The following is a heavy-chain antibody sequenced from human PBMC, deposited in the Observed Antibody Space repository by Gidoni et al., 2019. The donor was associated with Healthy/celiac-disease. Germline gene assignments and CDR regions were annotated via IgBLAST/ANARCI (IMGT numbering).Heavy chain of an antibody. V-gene: IGHV4-31*03. CDR2: TYSSGST. D-gene: IGHD2-15*01. CDR1: GGSIRRGGYF. Sequence: QVQLQESGPGLVKPSQTLSLTCTVSGGSIRRGGYFWSWIRQHPGKGLEWIGYTYSSGSTYYNPSLKSRVTISVDTSKNQFSLKLSSVTAADTAVYYCARDERYCSGGSCYGDAFDIWGQGTMVTVSS. J-gene: IGHJ3*02. CDR3: ARDERYCSGGSCYGDAFDI.